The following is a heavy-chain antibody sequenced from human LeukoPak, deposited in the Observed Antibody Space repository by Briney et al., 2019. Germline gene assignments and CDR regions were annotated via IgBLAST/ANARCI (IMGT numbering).Heavy chain of an antibody. CDR3: ANGRLGELSPAFDI. CDR2: ISSSSSYI. CDR1: GFTFSSYS. J-gene: IGHJ3*02. D-gene: IGHD3-16*02. V-gene: IGHV3-21*01. Sequence: GGSLRLSCAASGFTFSSYSMYWVRQAPGKGLEWVSSISSSSSYIYYADSVKGRFTISRDNAKNSLYLQMNSLRAEDTAVYYCANGRLGELSPAFDIWGRGTMVTVSS.